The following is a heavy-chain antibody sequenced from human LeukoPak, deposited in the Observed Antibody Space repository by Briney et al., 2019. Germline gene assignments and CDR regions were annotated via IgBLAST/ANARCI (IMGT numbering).Heavy chain of an antibody. D-gene: IGHD4-17*01. CDR2: IWYDGSNK. V-gene: IGHV3-33*01. J-gene: IGHJ4*02. CDR1: GFTFRSYG. Sequence: PGRSLRLSCAASGFTFRSYGMHWVRQAPGKGLEWVAVIWYDGSNKYYADSVKGRFTISRDNSKNTLYLQMNSLRAEDTAVYYCARASTTVPNLLDYWGQGTLVTVSS. CDR3: ARASTTVPNLLDY.